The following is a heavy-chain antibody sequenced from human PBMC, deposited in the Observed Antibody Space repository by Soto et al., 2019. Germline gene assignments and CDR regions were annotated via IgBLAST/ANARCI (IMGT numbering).Heavy chain of an antibody. D-gene: IGHD3-10*01. Sequence: QVQLQESGPGLVKPSQTLSLTCTVSGGSISSGGYYWSWIRQHPGKGLEWIGYIYYSGSTYYNPSLKSRVTISVDTSKNQFSLKLSSVTAADTAVYYCARDHRGVLLWFGESPNYYYYGMDVWGQGTTVTVSS. V-gene: IGHV4-31*03. J-gene: IGHJ6*02. CDR2: IYYSGST. CDR1: GGSISSGGYY. CDR3: ARDHRGVLLWFGESPNYYYYGMDV.